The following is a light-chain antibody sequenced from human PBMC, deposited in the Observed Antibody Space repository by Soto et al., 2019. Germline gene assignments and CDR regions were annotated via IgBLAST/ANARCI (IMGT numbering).Light chain of an antibody. CDR1: QTISRNY. CDR2: GAS. Sequence: EIVLTQSPGILSLSPGERATLSCRASQTISRNYLAWYLQKPGQAPRLVIYGASSRATDIPDRFSGSGSGSDFTLTISRLEPEDFAVYYCQQYGSSPPYTFGQGTKLEIK. CDR3: QQYGSSPPYT. V-gene: IGKV3-20*01. J-gene: IGKJ2*01.